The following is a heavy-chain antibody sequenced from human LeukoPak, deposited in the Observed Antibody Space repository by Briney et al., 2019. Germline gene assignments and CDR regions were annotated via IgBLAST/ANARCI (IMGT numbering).Heavy chain of an antibody. CDR1: GGSISSSSYY. CDR2: IYYSGST. V-gene: IGHV4-39*01. D-gene: IGHD5-18*01. CDR3: ARRYPRGYSYGGRGEQ. J-gene: IGHJ4*02. Sequence: SETLSLTCTLSGGSISSSSYYWGWIRQPPGKGLEWIGSIYYSGSTYYNPSLKSRVTISVDTSKNQFSLKLSSVTAADTAVYYCARRYPRGYSYGGRGEQWGQGTLVTVSS.